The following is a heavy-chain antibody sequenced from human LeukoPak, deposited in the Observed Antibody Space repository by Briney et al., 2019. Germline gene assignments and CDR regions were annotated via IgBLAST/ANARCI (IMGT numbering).Heavy chain of an antibody. CDR3: AKDVSGSYHIYYYYGMDV. J-gene: IGHJ6*02. CDR2: IYYSGST. V-gene: IGHV4-59*12. Sequence: SETLSLTCTVSGGSISSYYWSWIRQPPGKGLEWIGYIYYSGSTNYNPSLKSRVTISVDTSKNQFSLKLSSVAAADTAVYYCAKDVSGSYHIYYYYGMDVWGQGTTVTVSS. CDR1: GGSISSYY. D-gene: IGHD1-26*01.